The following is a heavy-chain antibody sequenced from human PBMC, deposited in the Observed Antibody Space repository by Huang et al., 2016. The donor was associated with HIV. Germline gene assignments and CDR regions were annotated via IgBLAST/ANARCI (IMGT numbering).Heavy chain of an antibody. CDR2: INTGKGNT. Sequence: QVHLVQSGPEVKKPGASVKVSCKASGYNFTSRGLHWVRQAPGQRLEWMGDINTGKGNTKQSPKFQDRVTLTRDIAANTAYMQLSRLTSEDTAVYYCASGQRMRESDIVATIPVSWGQGALVTVSS. D-gene: IGHD5-12*01. CDR1: GYNFTSRG. CDR3: ASGQRMRESDIVATIPVS. J-gene: IGHJ5*02. V-gene: IGHV1-3*04.